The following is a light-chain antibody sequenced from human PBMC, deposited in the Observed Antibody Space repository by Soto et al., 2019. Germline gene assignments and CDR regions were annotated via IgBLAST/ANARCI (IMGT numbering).Light chain of an antibody. J-gene: IGLJ2*01. Sequence: QSVLTQPPSASGSPGQSVTISCTGTSSDVGGYNSVSWYQQHPGKAPKLIIYDVSKRPSGVPDRFSGSKSGNAASLTVSGLQADDEADYYCNSYAGSNNLVFGGGTQLTVL. CDR3: NSYAGSNNLV. CDR1: SSDVGGYNS. V-gene: IGLV2-8*01. CDR2: DVS.